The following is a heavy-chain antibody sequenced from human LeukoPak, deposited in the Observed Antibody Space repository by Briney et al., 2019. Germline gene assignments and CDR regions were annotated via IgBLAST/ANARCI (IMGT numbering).Heavy chain of an antibody. V-gene: IGHV1-8*01. CDR2: MNPNSGNT. D-gene: IGHD3-3*01. CDR1: GYTFTSYD. J-gene: IGHJ4*02. Sequence: ASVKVSCKASGYTFTSYDINWVRQATGQGLEWMGWMNPNSGNTGYAQKFQGRVTMTRNTSISTAYMELSSLRSEDTAVYYCARGSGRYYDFWSANLGDYWGQGTLVTVSS. CDR3: ARGSGRYYDFWSANLGDY.